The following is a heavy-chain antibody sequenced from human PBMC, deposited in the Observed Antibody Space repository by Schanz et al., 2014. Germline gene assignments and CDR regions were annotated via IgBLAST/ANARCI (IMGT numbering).Heavy chain of an antibody. CDR3: ARAHGNNWYGKGLDY. CDR1: GFTFSSYS. CDR2: ISSSSSYI. Sequence: EVQLLESGGGLVQPGGSLRLSCAASGFTFSSYSVNWVRQAPGKGLEWVSSISSSSSYIYYADSVKGRFTISRDNAKNSLYLQMNSLRADDTAVYFCARAHGNNWYGKGLDYWGQGTQVTVSS. D-gene: IGHD1-1*01. V-gene: IGHV3-21*01. J-gene: IGHJ4*02.